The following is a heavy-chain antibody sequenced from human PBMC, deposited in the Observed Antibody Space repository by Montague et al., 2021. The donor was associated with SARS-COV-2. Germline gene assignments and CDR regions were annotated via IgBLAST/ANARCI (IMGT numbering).Heavy chain of an antibody. Sequence: SETLSLTCTVSGVAEPRRRSEEHTSDLQSPRKLVCRLLLEKDNNFNPSLKSRVAISVDTSKNQFSLRLTSVTAEDTAFYYCVRPPHYDGLNGHPDFWDQGTLVSVSS. CDR1: GVAEPRRR. V-gene: IGHV4-4*08. CDR2: LLEKDN. D-gene: IGHD3-9*01. CDR3: VRPPHYDGLNGHPDF. J-gene: IGHJ4*02.